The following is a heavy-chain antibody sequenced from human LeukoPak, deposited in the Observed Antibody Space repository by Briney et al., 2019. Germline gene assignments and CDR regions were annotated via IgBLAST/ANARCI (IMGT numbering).Heavy chain of an antibody. CDR1: GGSISSGSYY. V-gene: IGHV4-61*02. CDR3: AREWGYDILTPDYYYYMDV. CDR2: IYTSGST. D-gene: IGHD3-9*01. J-gene: IGHJ6*03. Sequence: SQTLSLTCTVSGGSISSGSYYWSWIRQPAGKGLEWIGRIYTSGSTNYNPSLKCRVTISVDTSKNQFSLKLSSVTAADTAVYYCAREWGYDILTPDYYYYMDVWGKGTTVTISS.